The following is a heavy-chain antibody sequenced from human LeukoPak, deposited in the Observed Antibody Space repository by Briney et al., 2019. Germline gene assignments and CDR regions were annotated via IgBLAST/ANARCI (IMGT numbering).Heavy chain of an antibody. CDR1: GFTFSSFS. Sequence: GGSLRLSCAASGFTFSSFSMNWVRQAPGKGLEWVSSITSSSNYIYYASSVRGRFTISRDNAKNSLYLQMNSLRAEDTAVYYCARDLRLWGQGTLVTVSS. J-gene: IGHJ4*02. V-gene: IGHV3-21*01. CDR3: ARDLRL. CDR2: ITSSSNYI.